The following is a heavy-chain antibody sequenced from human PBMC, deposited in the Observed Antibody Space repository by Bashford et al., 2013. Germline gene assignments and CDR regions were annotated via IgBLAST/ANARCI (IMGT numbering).Heavy chain of an antibody. D-gene: IGHD2-2*01. Sequence: VRQAPGKGLEWVAVIWYDGSNKYYADSVKGRFTISRDNSKNTLYLQMNSLRAEDTAVYYCARTPVGTNYYYYGMDVWGQGTTVTVSS. CDR3: ARTPVGTNYYYYGMDV. CDR2: IWYDGSNK. J-gene: IGHJ6*02. V-gene: IGHV3-33*01.